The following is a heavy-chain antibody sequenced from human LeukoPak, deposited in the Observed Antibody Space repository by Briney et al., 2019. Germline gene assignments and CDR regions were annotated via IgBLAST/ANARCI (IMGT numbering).Heavy chain of an antibody. CDR2: ISGSGGST. CDR3: AKTDVEAAAGFLDY. Sequence: GGSLRLSCAAPGFTFSSYAMSWVRQAPGKGLEWVSAISGSGGSTYYADSVKGRFTISRDNSKNTLYLQMNSLRAEDTAVYYCAKTDVEAAAGFLDYWGQGTLVTVSS. D-gene: IGHD6-13*01. CDR1: GFTFSSYA. J-gene: IGHJ4*02. V-gene: IGHV3-23*01.